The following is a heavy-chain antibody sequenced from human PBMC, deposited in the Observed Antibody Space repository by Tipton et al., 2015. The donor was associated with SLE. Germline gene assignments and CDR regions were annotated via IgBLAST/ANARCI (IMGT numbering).Heavy chain of an antibody. J-gene: IGHJ4*02. V-gene: IGHV4-59*01. CDR1: GGSFSGYY. CDR3: ARAVEKLVPPDY. CDR2: IYYSGST. Sequence: LRLSCAVYGGSFSGYYWSWIRQPPGKGLEWIGYIYYSGSTNYNPSLKSRVTISVDTSKNQFSLKLSSVTAADTAVYYCARAVEKLVPPDYWGQGTLVTVSS. D-gene: IGHD6-6*01.